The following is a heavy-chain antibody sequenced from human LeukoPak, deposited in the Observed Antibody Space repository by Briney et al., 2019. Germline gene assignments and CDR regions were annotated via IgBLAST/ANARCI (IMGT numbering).Heavy chain of an antibody. CDR3: ARDRRYSYGYSFHHDAFDI. CDR1: GYTFTSYD. D-gene: IGHD5-18*01. Sequence: GASVKVSCKASGYTFTSYDINWVRQAPGQGLEWMGWINPNSGGTNYAQKFQGRVTMTRDTSISTAYMELSRLRSDDTAVYYCARDRRYSYGYSFHHDAFDIWGQGTMVTVSS. V-gene: IGHV1-2*02. J-gene: IGHJ3*02. CDR2: INPNSGGT.